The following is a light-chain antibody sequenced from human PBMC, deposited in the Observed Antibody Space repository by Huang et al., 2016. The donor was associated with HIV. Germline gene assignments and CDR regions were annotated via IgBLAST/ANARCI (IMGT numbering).Light chain of an antibody. CDR2: AAS. Sequence: IQSTQSPSSLSAPVGDRVTITCRASQGISSYFAWYQQKAGRAPKLLIYAASSLQSGVPSRFSGSGSGTDFTLTISSLQPEDFATYYCQQLNSYPLTFGGGTKVEIK. J-gene: IGKJ4*01. CDR1: QGISSY. V-gene: IGKV1-9*01. CDR3: QQLNSYPLT.